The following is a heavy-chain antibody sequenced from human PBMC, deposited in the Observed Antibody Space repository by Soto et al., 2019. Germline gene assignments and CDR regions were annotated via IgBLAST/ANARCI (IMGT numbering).Heavy chain of an antibody. CDR1: GFTFSSYS. CDR3: AKGRSYYYYYGVHV. V-gene: IGHV3-21*04. Sequence: PGGSLRLSCAASGFTFSSYSMNWVRQAPGKGLEWVSSISSNSNYIYNADSVKGRFTISRDNAKNSLYLQMNSLRAEDTAVYYCAKGRSYYYYYGVHVWGQGTTVTVAS. J-gene: IGHJ6*02. CDR2: ISSNSNYI.